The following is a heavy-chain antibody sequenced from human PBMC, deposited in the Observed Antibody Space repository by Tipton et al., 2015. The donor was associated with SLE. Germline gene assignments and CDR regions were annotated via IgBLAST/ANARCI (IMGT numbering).Heavy chain of an antibody. D-gene: IGHD3-10*01. CDR2: ISGSGGST. Sequence: GSLRLSCAASGFTFSNYAMSWVRQAPGKGLEWVSGISGSGGSTYYAGSMKGRFTISRDNSNNTLYLQMNSLRAEDTALYYCAKDLDRGSGSSHWGQGTLVTVSS. J-gene: IGHJ4*02. V-gene: IGHV3-23*01. CDR1: GFTFSNYA. CDR3: AKDLDRGSGSSH.